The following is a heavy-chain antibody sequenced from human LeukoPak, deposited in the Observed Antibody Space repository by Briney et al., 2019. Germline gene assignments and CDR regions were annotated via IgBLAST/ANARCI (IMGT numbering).Heavy chain of an antibody. CDR2: IRSKAYGGTA. CDR3: TTYHYDTSGYNYVTY. D-gene: IGHD3-22*01. CDR1: GFTFGDYA. Sequence: GGSRRLSCTASGFTFGDYAMSWVRQAPGKGLEWVGFIRSKAYGGTADYAASLKGRFTISRDDSKNIAYLHLISLKTEDTAVYYCTTYHYDTSGYNYVTYWRQGTLVTVSS. V-gene: IGHV3-49*04. J-gene: IGHJ4*02.